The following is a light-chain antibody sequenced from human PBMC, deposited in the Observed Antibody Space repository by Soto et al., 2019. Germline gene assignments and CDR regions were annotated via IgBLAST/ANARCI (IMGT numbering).Light chain of an antibody. J-gene: IGLJ3*02. Sequence: QAVVTQPPSASASLGASVTLTCTLSSGYSNYKVDWYQQRPGKGTRFVMRVGTGGIVGSKGDGIPDRFSVLGSGLNRYLTIKNIQEEDESDYHCGADHGSGSNFVWVFGGGTNLTVL. CDR3: GADHGSGSNFVWV. CDR2: VGTGGIVG. V-gene: IGLV9-49*01. CDR1: SGYSNYK.